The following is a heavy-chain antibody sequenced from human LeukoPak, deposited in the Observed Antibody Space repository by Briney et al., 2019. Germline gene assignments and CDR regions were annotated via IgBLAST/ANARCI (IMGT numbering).Heavy chain of an antibody. D-gene: IGHD5-18*01. Sequence: GGSLRLPCAASGFTFSSYAMSWVRQAPGKGLEWVSAISGSGGSTYYADSVKGRFTISGDNSKNTLYLQMNSLRAKDTAVYYCAKDHPAMVYYFDYWGQGTLVTVSS. J-gene: IGHJ4*02. CDR1: GFTFSSYA. CDR3: AKDHPAMVYYFDY. CDR2: ISGSGGST. V-gene: IGHV3-23*01.